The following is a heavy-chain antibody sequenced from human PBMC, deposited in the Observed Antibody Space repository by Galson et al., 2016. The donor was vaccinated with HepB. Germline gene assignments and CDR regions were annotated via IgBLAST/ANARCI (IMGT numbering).Heavy chain of an antibody. J-gene: IGHJ6*02. V-gene: IGHV1-2*02. CDR3: ARARMFEATRHVDV. D-gene: IGHD1-1*01. CDR2: INPNSGAT. CDR1: GYIFTGYH. Sequence: SVKVSCKASGYIFTGYHIHWVRQAPGQGLEWMGWINPNSGATHAAQQFQGRVTVTRDTSVRTSYMALSGLTLNDTAVYFCARARMFEATRHVDVWGQGTTVIVSS.